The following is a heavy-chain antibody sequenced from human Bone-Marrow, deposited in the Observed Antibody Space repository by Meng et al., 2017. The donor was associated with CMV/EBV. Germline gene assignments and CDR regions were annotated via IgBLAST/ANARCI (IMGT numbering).Heavy chain of an antibody. CDR3: TNSNPLHFYFDD. J-gene: IGHJ4*02. CDR2: IRSSGGSYAT. D-gene: IGHD5-24*01. V-gene: IGHV3-73*01. CDR1: WFTFSDSA. Sequence: SWFTFSDSAIPWVRQASGTGVGWIGRIRSSGGSYATAYAASVKGRFTISRDDSKNTAYLQMNSLETEDTAVYYCTNSNPLHFYFDDWGQGTLVTVSS.